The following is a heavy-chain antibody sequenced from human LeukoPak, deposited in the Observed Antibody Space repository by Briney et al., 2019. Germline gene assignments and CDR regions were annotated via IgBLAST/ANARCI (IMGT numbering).Heavy chain of an antibody. CDR2: LSWNSGSI. D-gene: IGHD3-22*01. V-gene: IGHV3-9*03. Sequence: GVSLTLSCAAYGFTFDDYAMQWLPQAPGRGLVWVSGLSWNSGSIGYADSVRGRFTISADNAKNSLYLQMNSLRAEDMALYYCAKDSDGNYYDNSGLDAFDMWGQGTMVTVSS. CDR1: GFTFDDYA. J-gene: IGHJ3*02. CDR3: AKDSDGNYYDNSGLDAFDM.